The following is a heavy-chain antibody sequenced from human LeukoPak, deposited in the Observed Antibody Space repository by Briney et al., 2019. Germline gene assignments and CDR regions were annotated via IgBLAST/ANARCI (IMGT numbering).Heavy chain of an antibody. CDR3: TRLQIAVAGPNWFDP. J-gene: IGHJ5*02. CDR2: IKQDGSVQ. Sequence: PGGSLRLSCAASKVTFSSYWVSWVRQAPGKGLEWVANIKQDGSVQFYMDSLKGRFSVSRDNAKISLYLQMNGLRVEDTAVYYCTRLQIAVAGPNWFDPWGQGTLVTVPS. V-gene: IGHV3-7*01. D-gene: IGHD6-19*01. CDR1: KVTFSSYW.